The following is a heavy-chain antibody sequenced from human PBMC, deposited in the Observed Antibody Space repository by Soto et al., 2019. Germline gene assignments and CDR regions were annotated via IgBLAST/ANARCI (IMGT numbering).Heavy chain of an antibody. J-gene: IGHJ6*03. CDR2: ISSSSSYI. V-gene: IGHV3-21*01. Sequence: EVQLVESGGGLVKPGGSLRLSCAASGFTFSSYSMNWVRQAPGKGLEWVSSISSSSSYINYAASLQGRFTISRDNARNSLYLQMNSLRAEDTAVYYCARGLEWPNYMDVWGKGTTVTVSS. D-gene: IGHD3-3*01. CDR1: GFTFSSYS. CDR3: ARGLEWPNYMDV.